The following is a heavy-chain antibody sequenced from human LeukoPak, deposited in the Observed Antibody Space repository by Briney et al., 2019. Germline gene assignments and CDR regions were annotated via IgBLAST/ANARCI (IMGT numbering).Heavy chain of an antibody. V-gene: IGHV3-9*01. J-gene: IGHJ4*02. CDR1: GFTFDDYA. CDR3: AIFGGVIDV. D-gene: IGHD3-16*02. Sequence: GGSLRLSCAASGFTFDDYAMHWVRQAPGKGLEWVSGISWNSGSIGYADSVKGRFTISRDNAKNSLYLQMNSLRAEDTALYYCAIFGGVIDVWGQGTLVTVSS. CDR2: ISWNSGSI.